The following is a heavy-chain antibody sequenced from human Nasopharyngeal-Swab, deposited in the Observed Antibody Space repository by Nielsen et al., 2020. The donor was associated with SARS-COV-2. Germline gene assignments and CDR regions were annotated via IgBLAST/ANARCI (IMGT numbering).Heavy chain of an antibody. D-gene: IGHD3-10*01. Sequence: GESLKISCVASGLTFSDLWMSWVRQAPAKGLEWVASIKQDGSEKNYVDSVKGRFTISRDNAKNSLFLQMDSLRTEDTAFYYCARVGGSTSPMGSWGQGTLVTVSS. V-gene: IGHV3-7*01. CDR3: ARVGGSTSPMGS. CDR1: GLTFSDLW. CDR2: IKQDGSEK. J-gene: IGHJ4*02.